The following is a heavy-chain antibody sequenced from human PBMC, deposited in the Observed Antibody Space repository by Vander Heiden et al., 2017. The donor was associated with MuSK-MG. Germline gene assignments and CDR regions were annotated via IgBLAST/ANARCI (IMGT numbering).Heavy chain of an antibody. V-gene: IGHV3-48*04. J-gene: IGHJ4*02. CDR2: INSRSTTI. CDR3: ARARRELASDY. Sequence: EVQLVESGGGLVQPGGSLRPSCVAAGFTFSTYSINWVRQAPGKGLEWVSFINSRSTTIEYADSVKGRFTVSRDNANNSLYLQMNSLRAEDTAVYYCARARRELASDYWGQGTLVTVSS. CDR1: GFTFSTYS. D-gene: IGHD1-7*01.